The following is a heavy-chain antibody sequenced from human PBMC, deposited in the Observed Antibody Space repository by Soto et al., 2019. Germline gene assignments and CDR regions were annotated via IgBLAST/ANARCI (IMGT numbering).Heavy chain of an antibody. Sequence: SLKVSCKASGGTFSSYAISWVRQAPGQGLEWMGGIIPIFGTANYAQKFQGGVTITADESTSIAYMELRSLRSEDTAVYYCARDQRMSDIAREPGWFDPWGQGTLVTVSS. V-gene: IGHV1-69*13. D-gene: IGHD5-12*01. CDR2: IIPIFGTA. CDR1: GGTFSSYA. J-gene: IGHJ5*02. CDR3: ARDQRMSDIAREPGWFDP.